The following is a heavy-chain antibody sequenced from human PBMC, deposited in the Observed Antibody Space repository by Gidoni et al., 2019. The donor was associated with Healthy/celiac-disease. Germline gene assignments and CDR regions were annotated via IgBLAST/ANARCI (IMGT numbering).Heavy chain of an antibody. CDR1: GCSISSYY. J-gene: IGHJ4*02. Sequence: QVPLQESGPGLVKPSETLSLTCTVSGCSISSYYWSWIRQHPGKGLEWSGYIYYSGSTNYNPSLKSRVTISVDTSKNQFSLKLSSVTAADTAVYYCARHGGYYYYVWVSYRELDYWGQGTLVTVSS. D-gene: IGHD3-16*02. CDR3: ARHGGYYYYVWVSYRELDY. CDR2: IYYSGST. V-gene: IGHV4-59*08.